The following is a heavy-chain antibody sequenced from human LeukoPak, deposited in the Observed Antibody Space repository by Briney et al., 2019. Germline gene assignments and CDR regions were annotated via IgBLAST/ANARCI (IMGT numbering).Heavy chain of an antibody. CDR1: GYSISSGYY. V-gene: IGHV4-38-2*02. CDR2: IYHSGRT. CDR3: ARGPGSLIAARARYGSGSYYSYYFDY. J-gene: IGHJ4*02. D-gene: IGHD3-10*01. Sequence: SETLSLTCTVSGYSISSGYYWGWIRQPPGKGLEWIGSIYHSGRTFYNPSLKSRVTISVDTSKNQFSLKLTSVTAADTAVYYCARGPGSLIAARARYGSGSYYSYYFDYWGQGTLVTVSS.